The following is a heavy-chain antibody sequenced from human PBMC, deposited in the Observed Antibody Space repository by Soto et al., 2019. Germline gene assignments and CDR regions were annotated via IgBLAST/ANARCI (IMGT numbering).Heavy chain of an antibody. CDR1: GFTFSSYA. D-gene: IGHD3-9*01. Sequence: GGSLRLSCAASGFTFSSYAMHWVRQAPGKGLEWVAVISYDGSNKYYADSVKGRFTISRDNPKNTLYLQMNSLRAEDTAVYYCASAGYFDWDPEGWFDYWGQGTLVTVSS. V-gene: IGHV3-30-3*01. J-gene: IGHJ4*02. CDR2: ISYDGSNK. CDR3: ASAGYFDWDPEGWFDY.